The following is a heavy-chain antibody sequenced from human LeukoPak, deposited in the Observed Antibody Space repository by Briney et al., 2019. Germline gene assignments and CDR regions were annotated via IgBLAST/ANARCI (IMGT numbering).Heavy chain of an antibody. CDR2: ISYDGRNK. D-gene: IGHD6-13*01. CDR1: GFTYSSYA. V-gene: IGHV3-30*04. Sequence: GGSLRLSCAASGFTYSSYAMHWVRQAPGKGLEWVAVISYDGRNKYYADSVKGRFTISRDNSKNTLYLQMNSLRAEDTAVYYCARDGAAAGNDAFDIWGQETMVTVSS. J-gene: IGHJ3*02. CDR3: ARDGAAAGNDAFDI.